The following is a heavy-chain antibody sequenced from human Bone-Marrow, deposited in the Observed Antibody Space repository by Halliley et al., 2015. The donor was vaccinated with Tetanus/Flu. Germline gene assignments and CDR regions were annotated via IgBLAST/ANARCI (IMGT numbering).Heavy chain of an antibody. CDR3: AGTKVVTLHCFDS. CDR2: MYYSGST. Sequence: TLSLTCTVSGGSINSSSCYWGWIRQPPGKGLEWIGSMYYSGSTYYNPTLKSRVTLSVDTSKSQSSLQLSSVTAAYTAVYYCAGTKVVTLHCFDSWGLGALVTVSS. D-gene: IGHD4-17*01. J-gene: IGHJ4*02. CDR1: GGSINSSSCY. V-gene: IGHV4-39*01.